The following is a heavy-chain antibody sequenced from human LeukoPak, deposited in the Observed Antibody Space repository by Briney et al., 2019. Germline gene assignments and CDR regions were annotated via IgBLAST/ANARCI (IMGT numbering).Heavy chain of an antibody. CDR2: INWNGGST. J-gene: IGHJ6*03. CDR1: GFTFDDYG. D-gene: IGHD3-22*01. CDR3: ARGRDDSSGYNYYYYYMDV. Sequence: GGSLRLSCAASGFTFDDYGMSWVRQAPGKGLEWVSGINWNGGSTGYADSVKGRFTISRDNSKNSLYLQMNSLRAEDTSLYYCARGRDDSSGYNYYYYYMDVWGKGTTVTVS. V-gene: IGHV3-20*04.